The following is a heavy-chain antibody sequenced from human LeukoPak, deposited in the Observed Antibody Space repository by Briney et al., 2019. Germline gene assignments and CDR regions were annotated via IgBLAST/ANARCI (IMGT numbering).Heavy chain of an antibody. Sequence: GGSLRPSCVVSDFTFAVSWVRQAPGKGLEWISTINGRGDDSFHADSVKGRFTISRDTSKNTLYLHMSSLRAADTAMYFCVRMRGPERRHCFDYWSQGALLIVSS. D-gene: IGHD1-1*01. CDR2: INGRGDDS. CDR1: DFTFA. V-gene: IGHV3-23*01. CDR3: VRMRGPERRHCFDY. J-gene: IGHJ4*02.